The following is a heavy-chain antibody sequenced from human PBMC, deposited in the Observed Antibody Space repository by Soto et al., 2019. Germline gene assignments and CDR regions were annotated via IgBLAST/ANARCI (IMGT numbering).Heavy chain of an antibody. J-gene: IGHJ5*02. D-gene: IGHD6-19*01. Sequence: PGGSLRLSCAASGLAFSTYSMNWVRQAPGKGLEWVSYISFSSTTIFYADSVRGRFTISRDNSKNTLYLQMNSLRAEDTAVYYCAKGIAVDLYNSFDPWGQGTLVTVSS. V-gene: IGHV3-48*01. CDR1: GLAFSTYS. CDR2: ISFSSTTI. CDR3: AKGIAVDLYNSFDP.